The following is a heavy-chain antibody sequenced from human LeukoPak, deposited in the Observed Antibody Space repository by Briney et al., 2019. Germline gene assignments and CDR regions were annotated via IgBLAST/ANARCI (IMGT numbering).Heavy chain of an antibody. Sequence: GGSLRLSCAASGFTVSSNYMSWVRQAPGKGLEWVSVIYSGGSTYYADSVKGRFTISRDNAKNSLYLQMNSLRAEDTALYHCARDLRVAGTIDYWGQGTLVTVSS. CDR2: IYSGGST. V-gene: IGHV3-53*01. CDR1: GFTVSSNY. J-gene: IGHJ4*02. CDR3: ARDLRVAGTIDY. D-gene: IGHD6-19*01.